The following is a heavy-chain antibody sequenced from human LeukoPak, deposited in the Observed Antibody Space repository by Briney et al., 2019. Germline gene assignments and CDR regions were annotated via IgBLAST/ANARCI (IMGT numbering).Heavy chain of an antibody. CDR1: GGTFSSYA. CDR2: IIPIFGTA. V-gene: IGHV1-69*13. CDR3: ARVRRSGELLDAGRYNWLDP. J-gene: IGHJ5*02. D-gene: IGHD1-26*01. Sequence: SVKVSCKASGGTFSSYAISWVRQAPGQGLEWMGGIIPIFGTANYAQKFQGRVTITADESTSTAYMELSSLRSEDTAVYYCARVRRSGELLDAGRYNWLDPWGQGTLVTVSS.